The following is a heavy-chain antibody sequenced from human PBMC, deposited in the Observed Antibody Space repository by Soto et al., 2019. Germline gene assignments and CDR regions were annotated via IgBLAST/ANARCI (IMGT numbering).Heavy chain of an antibody. CDR2: IYHSGST. D-gene: IGHD3-10*02. CDR3: ASVRGGYYYAMDV. V-gene: IGHV4-4*02. J-gene: IGHJ6*02. CDR1: GGSISSSNW. Sequence: QVQLQESGPGLVKPSGTLSLTCAVSGGSISSSNWWSWVRQPPGKGLEWVGEIYHSGSTNYNPSLKSGVNISVDKSKNQSSLKLSSVTAADTAVYYCASVRGGYYYAMDVWGQGTTVTVSS.